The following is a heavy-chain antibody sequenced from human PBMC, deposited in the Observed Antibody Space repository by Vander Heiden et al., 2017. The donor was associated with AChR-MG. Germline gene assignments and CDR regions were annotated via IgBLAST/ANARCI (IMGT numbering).Heavy chain of an antibody. Sequence: QMQLQESGPGLVKPSQTLSLTCAVSGGSISSGGYYWSWIRQHPGKGLEWIGYIYYSGSTYYNPALKSRVTISVDTSKNQFSLKLRSVTAADTAVYYCAREEGYSSSVDNWGQGTLVTVSS. V-gene: IGHV4-31*11. CDR3: AREEGYSSSVDN. CDR2: IYYSGST. J-gene: IGHJ4*02. D-gene: IGHD6-13*01. CDR1: GGSISSGGYY.